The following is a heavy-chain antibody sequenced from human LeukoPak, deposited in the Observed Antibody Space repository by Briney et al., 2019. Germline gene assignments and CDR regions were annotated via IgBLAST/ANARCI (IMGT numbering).Heavy chain of an antibody. CDR1: GFTFSSYA. J-gene: IGHJ3*02. CDR2: ISGSGGST. Sequence: GGSLRLSCAASGFTFSSYAMSWVRQAPGKGLEWVSAISGSGGSTYYADSVKGRFTISRDNSKNTLYLQMNSLRAENTAVYYCAKTDGDFDAFDIWGQGTMVTVSS. D-gene: IGHD7-27*01. V-gene: IGHV3-23*01. CDR3: AKTDGDFDAFDI.